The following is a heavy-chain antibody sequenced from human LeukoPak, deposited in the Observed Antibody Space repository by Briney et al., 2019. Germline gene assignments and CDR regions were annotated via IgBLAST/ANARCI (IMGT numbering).Heavy chain of an antibody. D-gene: IGHD4-11*01. CDR3: AKDQINYSNREPFFDY. Sequence: GGSLRLSCAASGFTFSNYAMSWVRQAPGKGLEWVSAISGSGGSTYYADSVKGRFTISRDNSKNTLYLQMNSLRAEDTAVYYCAKDQINYSNREPFFDYWGQGTLVTVSS. V-gene: IGHV3-23*01. CDR1: GFTFSNYA. J-gene: IGHJ4*02. CDR2: ISGSGGST.